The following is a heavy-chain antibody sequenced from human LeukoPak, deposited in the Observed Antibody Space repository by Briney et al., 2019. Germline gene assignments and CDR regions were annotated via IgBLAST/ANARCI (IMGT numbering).Heavy chain of an antibody. CDR3: ARWTPGNSDMDV. Sequence: SVQVSCKASGGTFSSYAISWVRQAPGQGLQWMGRIIPIFGTANYAQKFQGRVTITTDESTSTAYMELSSLRSEDTAVYYCARWTPGNSDMDVWGKGTTVTVSS. J-gene: IGHJ6*03. V-gene: IGHV1-69*05. CDR1: GGTFSSYA. D-gene: IGHD4-23*01. CDR2: IIPIFGTA.